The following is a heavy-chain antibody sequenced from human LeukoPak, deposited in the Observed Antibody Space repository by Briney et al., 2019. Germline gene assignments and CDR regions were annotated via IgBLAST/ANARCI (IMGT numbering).Heavy chain of an antibody. J-gene: IGHJ4*02. CDR3: ARVGATGATADN. CDR2: INPRGGST. D-gene: IGHD2-21*02. Sequence: ASVKVSCKASGYIFTTYYMHWLRQAPGQGPEWMGIINPRGGSTDYAQKFQGRVTMTSDTSTSTVYMELKSLRSEDRAVYFCARVGATGATADNWGQGTLVTVSS. V-gene: IGHV1-46*01. CDR1: GYIFTTYY.